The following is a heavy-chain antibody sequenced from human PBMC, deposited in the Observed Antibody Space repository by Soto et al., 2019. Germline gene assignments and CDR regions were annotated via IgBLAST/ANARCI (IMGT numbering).Heavy chain of an antibody. CDR1: GGTFSSYA. Sequence: QVQLVQSGAEVKKPGSSEQVSCKASGGTFSSYAISWVRQAPGQGLEWMGGIIPIFGTANYAQKFQGRVTITADESTSTAYMELSSLRSEDTAVYYCARDPGRIAGYYYYGMDVWGQGTTVTVSS. CDR3: ARDPGRIAGYYYYGMDV. D-gene: IGHD6-13*01. J-gene: IGHJ6*02. CDR2: IIPIFGTA. V-gene: IGHV1-69*01.